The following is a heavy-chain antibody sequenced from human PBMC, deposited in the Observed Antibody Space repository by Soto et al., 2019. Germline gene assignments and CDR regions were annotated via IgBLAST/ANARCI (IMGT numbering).Heavy chain of an antibody. CDR1: GGSFSGYY. CDR3: ARDKSTGLVDY. J-gene: IGHJ4*02. CDR2: INHSGST. Sequence: QVQLQQWGAGLLKPSETLSLTCAVYGGSFSGYYWTWIRQPPGTGLEWIGEINHSGSTNYNPSLTSRVTISVDTSKNQFSLKLTSVTAEDTAVYYCARDKSTGLVDYWGQGTLVTVSS. V-gene: IGHV4-34*01. D-gene: IGHD2-8*02.